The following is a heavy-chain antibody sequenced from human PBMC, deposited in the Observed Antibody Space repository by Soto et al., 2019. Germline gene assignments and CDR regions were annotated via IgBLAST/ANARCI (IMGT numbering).Heavy chain of an antibody. J-gene: IGHJ4*02. V-gene: IGHV3-23*01. D-gene: IGHD2-2*01. CDR3: ARTSAYQLLSIDY. CDR1: GFTFSSYA. Sequence: GGSLRLSCAASGFTFSSYAMSWVRQAPGKGLEWVSAISGSGGNTYYADSVKGRFTISRDNAKNSLYLQMNSLRAEDTAVYYCARTSAYQLLSIDYWGQGTLVTVSS. CDR2: ISGSGGNT.